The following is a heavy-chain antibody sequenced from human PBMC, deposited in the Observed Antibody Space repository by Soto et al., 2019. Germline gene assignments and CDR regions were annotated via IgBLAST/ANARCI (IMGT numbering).Heavy chain of an antibody. CDR3: ARQRPTDGRWEFANYYGMDV. CDR1: GGSFSAYY. D-gene: IGHD1-26*01. CDR2: IIHSEST. Sequence: PSETLSLTCAVYGGSFSAYYWSWVRQPPGKGLEWSGEIIHSESTKYNPSLESRVTISVDTSKNQFSLKLSSVTAADTAVYYCARQRPTDGRWEFANYYGMDVWGQGTPVTVSS. J-gene: IGHJ6*02. V-gene: IGHV4-34*12.